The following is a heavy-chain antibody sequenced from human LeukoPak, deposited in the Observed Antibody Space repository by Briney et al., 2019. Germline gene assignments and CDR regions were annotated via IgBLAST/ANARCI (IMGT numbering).Heavy chain of an antibody. J-gene: IGHJ4*02. CDR1: GYTFTSYY. Sequence: AASVKVSCKASGYTFTSYYMHWVRQAPGQGLEWMGIINPSGGSTSYAQKFQGRVTITRDTSKSTVYMELSSLRSGDTAVYYCARDLFTVDTAMVTAYWGQGTLVTVSS. V-gene: IGHV1-46*01. CDR2: INPSGGST. D-gene: IGHD5-18*01. CDR3: ARDLFTVDTAMVTAY.